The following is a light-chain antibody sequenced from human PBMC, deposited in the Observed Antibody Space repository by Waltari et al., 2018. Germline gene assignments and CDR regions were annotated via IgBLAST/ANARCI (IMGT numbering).Light chain of an antibody. V-gene: IGLV1-47*01. Sequence: QSVLTQPPSASGTPGQSIAISCSGSTSNIGNNYVYMYQQFPGTAPNPLIYRNDQGPTWVPYRFSRSRSVPAGSLAISGIQSEDAADYYCAAWDDSLGGVVFGGGTKLTVL. CDR2: RND. J-gene: IGLJ2*01. CDR1: TSNIGNNY. CDR3: AAWDDSLGGVV.